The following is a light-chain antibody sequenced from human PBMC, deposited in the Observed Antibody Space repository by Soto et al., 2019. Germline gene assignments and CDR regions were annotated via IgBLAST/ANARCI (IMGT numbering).Light chain of an antibody. CDR1: SSDVGGYNY. J-gene: IGLJ1*01. CDR2: DVS. CDR3: SLYTSSSTLLYV. Sequence: QSALTLPASVSGSPGQSITISCTGTSSDVGGYNYVSWYQQHPGKAPKLMIYDVSNRASGVSNRFSGSKSGHTASLTISGLTPEDEAAYYCSLYTSSSTLLYVFGPGTKLTVL. V-gene: IGLV2-14*01.